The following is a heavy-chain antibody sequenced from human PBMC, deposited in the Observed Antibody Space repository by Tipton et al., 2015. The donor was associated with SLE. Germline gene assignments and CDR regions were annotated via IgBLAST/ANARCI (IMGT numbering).Heavy chain of an antibody. CDR3: VRGVAS. J-gene: IGHJ4*02. CDR1: GGSITNHY. Sequence: TLSLTCTVSGGSITNHYWNWIRQPPGKGLEWIGYIHYSGTTHDNPSLKSRVTMSVDMSKNQFSLRLTSVTAADTAVYYCVRGVASWGQGTLVTVSS. CDR2: IHYSGTT. V-gene: IGHV4-59*11.